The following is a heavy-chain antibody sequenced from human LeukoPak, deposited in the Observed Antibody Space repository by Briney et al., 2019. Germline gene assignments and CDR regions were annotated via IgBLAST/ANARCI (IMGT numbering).Heavy chain of an antibody. CDR1: GLTFSRYA. Sequence: GGSLRLSCAVSGLTFSRYAMSWVRQAPGKGLEWVSAISESGSGTYYADSVKGRFTIPRDNSKDTLSLQMNSLRAEDTAVYYCAKGPGNYVGWFDPWGQGTLVTVSS. V-gene: IGHV3-23*01. CDR3: AKGPGNYVGWFDP. D-gene: IGHD1-14*01. J-gene: IGHJ5*02. CDR2: ISESGSGT.